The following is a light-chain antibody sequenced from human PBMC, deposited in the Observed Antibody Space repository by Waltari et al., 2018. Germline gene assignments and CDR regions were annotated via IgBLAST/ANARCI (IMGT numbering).Light chain of an antibody. J-gene: IGLJ2*01. V-gene: IGLV1-51*01. CDR1: SSNIGNNY. CDR2: DNI. Sequence: QSVFTQPPSVSASPGQKVTISCSGSSSNIGNNYVSWYQKLPGTAPKHRIYDNIKRPSGIPDGCSGSKPGTSATLGITGLQTGDEAEYYCGTWDSSLSGYVVFGGGTKLTVL. CDR3: GTWDSSLSGYVV.